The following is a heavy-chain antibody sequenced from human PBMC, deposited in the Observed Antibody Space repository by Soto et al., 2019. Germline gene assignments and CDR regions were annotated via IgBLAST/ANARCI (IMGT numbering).Heavy chain of an antibody. Sequence: PWGSLRLSCAASGFTFSDHFMYWVRQAPGKGLEWVGRSRSKANNYITEYAASVKGRFTISRDDSKNSLYLQMNSLKTEDTAVYFCAREASSCRASYCYFDNCGQGTLVTVSS. V-gene: IGHV3-72*01. CDR2: SRSKANNYIT. D-gene: IGHD2-15*01. CDR3: AREASSCRASYCYFDN. J-gene: IGHJ4*02. CDR1: GFTFSDHF.